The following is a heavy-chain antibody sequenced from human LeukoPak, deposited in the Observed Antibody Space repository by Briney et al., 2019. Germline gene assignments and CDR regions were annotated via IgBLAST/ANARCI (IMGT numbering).Heavy chain of an antibody. CDR2: INHSGST. D-gene: IGHD3-10*01. V-gene: IGHV4-34*01. CDR3: ARAIPEGGFLLGYYFDY. Sequence: PSETLSLTCAVYGGSFSGYYWSWIRQPPGKGLEWIGEINHSGSTNYNPSLKSRVTISVDTSKNQFSLKLSSVTAADTAVYYCARAIPEGGFLLGYYFDYWGQGTLVTVSS. CDR1: GGSFSGYY. J-gene: IGHJ4*02.